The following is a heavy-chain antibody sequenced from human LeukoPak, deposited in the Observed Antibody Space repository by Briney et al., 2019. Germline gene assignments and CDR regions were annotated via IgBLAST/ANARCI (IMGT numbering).Heavy chain of an antibody. J-gene: IGHJ4*02. CDR1: GGSISGYY. V-gene: IGHV4-4*07. D-gene: IGHD6-6*01. CDR2: IYASGST. CDR3: ARERRGSSSDYFDY. Sequence: SETLSLTCTVSGGSISGYYWTWIRQPAGKGLEWIGRIYASGSTNYNPSLKSRVTISVDTSKNQFSLKLSSVTAADTAVYYCARERRGSSSDYFDYWGQGTLVTVSS.